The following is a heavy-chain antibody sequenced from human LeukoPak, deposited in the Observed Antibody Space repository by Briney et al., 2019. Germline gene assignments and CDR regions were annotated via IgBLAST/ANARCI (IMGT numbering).Heavy chain of an antibody. CDR3: ARTTEGGYTYDYFYYYYMDV. CDR1: GYSISSGYY. CDR2: IYHSGST. J-gene: IGHJ6*03. Sequence: SETLSLTCTVSGYSISSGYYWGCIRQPPGKGLEWIGSIYHSGSTYYNPSLKSRVTISVDTSKNQFSLKLSSVTAADTAVYYCARTTEGGYTYDYFYYYYMDVWGKGTTVTISS. D-gene: IGHD5-18*01. V-gene: IGHV4-38-2*02.